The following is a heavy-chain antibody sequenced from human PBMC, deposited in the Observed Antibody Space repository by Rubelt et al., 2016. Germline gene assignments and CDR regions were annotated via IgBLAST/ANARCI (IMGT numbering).Heavy chain of an antibody. CDR3: ARDRLLDDSSGGDAFDI. V-gene: IGHV1-69*10. CDR1: GGTFSSYA. CDR2: IIPILGIA. Sequence: QVQLVQSGAEVKKPGSSVKVSCKASGGTFSSYAISWVRQAPGQGLEWMGGIIPILGIANYAQKFQGSVTITADKSTRTAYMGLSSLRSEDTAVYYCARDRLLDDSSGGDAFDIWGQGTMVTVSS. J-gene: IGHJ3*02. D-gene: IGHD3-22*01.